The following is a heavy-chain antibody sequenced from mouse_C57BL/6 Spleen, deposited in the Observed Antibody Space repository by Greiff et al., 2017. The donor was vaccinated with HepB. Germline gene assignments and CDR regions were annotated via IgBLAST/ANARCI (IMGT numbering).Heavy chain of an antibody. CDR3: ARLEDV. J-gene: IGHJ2*01. V-gene: IGHV2-9*02. CDR2: IWAGGST. Sequence: VKLVESGPGLVAPSLSLSIPCTVSGFSLTSYGVHWVRQPPGKGLEWLGVIWAGGSTNYKSALMSRLSISKDNFKSQVFLIMNSLQTDDTAMDYCARLEDVWGQGTTLTVAS. CDR1: GFSLTSYG.